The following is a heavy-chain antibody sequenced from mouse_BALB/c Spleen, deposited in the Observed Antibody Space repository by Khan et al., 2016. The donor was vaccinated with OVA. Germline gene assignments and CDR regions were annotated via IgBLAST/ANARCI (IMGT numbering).Heavy chain of an antibody. J-gene: IGHJ3*01. D-gene: IGHD4-1*01. CDR1: GFTFSNYG. CDR2: ISSDGTYT. CDR3: TSHLTGSFAY. V-gene: IGHV5-6*01. Sequence: EVQLAESGGDLVKPGGSLKLSCAASGFTFSNYGMSWVRQTPDKRLEWVATISSDGTYTYYSDSVKGRFTISRNNAKTTLYLQMSSLKSEVTAMYYCTSHLTGSFAYWGQGTLVTVSA.